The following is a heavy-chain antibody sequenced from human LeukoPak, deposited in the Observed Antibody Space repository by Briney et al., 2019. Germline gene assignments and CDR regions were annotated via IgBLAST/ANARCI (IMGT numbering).Heavy chain of an antibody. D-gene: IGHD3-22*01. V-gene: IGHV3-21*01. Sequence: GGSLRLSCAASGFTFSSYSMNWVRQAPGKGLEWVSSISSSSSYIYYADSVKGRFTISRDNAKNSLYLQMNSLRAEDTAAYYCARSLPYDSSGFDYWGQGTLVTVSS. CDR2: ISSSSSYI. J-gene: IGHJ4*02. CDR1: GFTFSSYS. CDR3: ARSLPYDSSGFDY.